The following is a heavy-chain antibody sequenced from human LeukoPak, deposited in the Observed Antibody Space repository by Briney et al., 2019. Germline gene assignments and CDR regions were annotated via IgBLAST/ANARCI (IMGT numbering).Heavy chain of an antibody. CDR3: ARDASNIDFAPYFYYMDV. CDR1: GFTLSLYS. J-gene: IGHJ6*03. V-gene: IGHV3-21*01. D-gene: IGHD3-3*01. Sequence: GGSLRLSCTASGFTLSLYSMHWVRQSPGKGLEWVSSIGRSSQYIYYGDSVRGRFTISRDNAKNSLYLDMNSPRAEDTAVYYCARDASNIDFAPYFYYMDVWGKGTTVTVSS. CDR2: IGRSSQYI.